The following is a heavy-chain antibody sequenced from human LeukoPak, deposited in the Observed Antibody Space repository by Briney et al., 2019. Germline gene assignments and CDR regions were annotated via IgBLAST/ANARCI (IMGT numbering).Heavy chain of an antibody. Sequence: VASVKVSCKASGYTFTGYYMHWVRQAPGQGLEWMGWINPNSGGTNYAQKFQGRVTMTRDTSISTAYMELSRLRSDDTAVYYCARVTLLYYYEVRDAFDIWGKGTTVTISS. J-gene: IGHJ3*02. V-gene: IGHV1-2*02. CDR1: GYTFTGYY. CDR3: ARVTLLYYYEVRDAFDI. D-gene: IGHD3-22*01. CDR2: INPNSGGT.